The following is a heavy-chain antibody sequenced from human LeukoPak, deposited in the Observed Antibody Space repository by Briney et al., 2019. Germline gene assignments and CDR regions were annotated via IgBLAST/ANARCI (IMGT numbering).Heavy chain of an antibody. D-gene: IGHD5-12*01. V-gene: IGHV3-11*01. CDR3: SRDRSRGYSFT. CDR2: ISSSGSTI. Sequence: GGSLRLSCAASGFTFSDYYMNWIRQAPGKGLEWVSYISSSGSTIYYADSVKGRFTISRDNSRNTLYLQMSSLRADDTAMYYCSRDRSRGYSFTWGQGTLVTVS. J-gene: IGHJ5*02. CDR1: GFTFSDYY.